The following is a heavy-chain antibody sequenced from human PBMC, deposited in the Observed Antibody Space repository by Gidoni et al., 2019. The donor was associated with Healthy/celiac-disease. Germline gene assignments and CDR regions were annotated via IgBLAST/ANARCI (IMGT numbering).Heavy chain of an antibody. CDR2: ISSAGSNK. J-gene: IGHJ6*03. Sequence: QVQRVESGGGGVQPGRSRRRCCAASGFTVSSEGRHGVRQAPGKGLEWVAVISSAGSNKYSADSVKGRFTISRDNSKHSLYLQMNSLIAEDTAVYYCAKDMVRGVIIAPLYYYYMDVWGKGTTVTVSS. CDR1: GFTVSSEG. V-gene: IGHV3-30*18. CDR3: AKDMVRGVIIAPLYYYYMDV. D-gene: IGHD3-10*01.